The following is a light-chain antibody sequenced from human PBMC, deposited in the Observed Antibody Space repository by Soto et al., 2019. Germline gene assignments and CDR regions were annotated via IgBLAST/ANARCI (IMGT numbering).Light chain of an antibody. V-gene: IGLV2-8*01. CDR3: SIFAGGNSVI. Sequence: QSALTQPPSASGSPGQSVAISCTGTSSDIGSYVFVSWYQQHPGKAPKLLIYEVTKRPSGVPDRFSGSKSGHTASLTVSGLQVEDEADYYCSIFAGGNSVIFGGGTKLTVL. CDR1: SSDIGSYVF. J-gene: IGLJ2*01. CDR2: EVT.